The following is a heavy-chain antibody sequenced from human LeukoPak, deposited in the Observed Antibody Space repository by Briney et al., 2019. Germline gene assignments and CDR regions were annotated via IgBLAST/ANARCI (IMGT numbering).Heavy chain of an antibody. J-gene: IGHJ4*02. CDR3: ARVASSVPDY. V-gene: IGHV4-59*08. CDR2: IYYTGST. Sequence: SETLSLTCTVSGGSISGFYWSWIQQPPGKGLEWFGYIYYTGSTNYNPSLKSRVTISVDTSKNQFSLRLTSVTAADTAVYYCARVASSVPDYWGQGTLVTVSP. CDR1: GGSISGFY. D-gene: IGHD3-10*01.